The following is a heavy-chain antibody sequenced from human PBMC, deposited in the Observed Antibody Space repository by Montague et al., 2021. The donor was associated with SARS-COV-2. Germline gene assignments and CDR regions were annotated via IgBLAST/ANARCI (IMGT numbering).Heavy chain of an antibody. D-gene: IGHD2-2*02. J-gene: IGHJ6*03. Sequence: SETLSLTCAVYGGSFSGYSWSWIRQPPGKELEWIGQIYHSGSTSYNPSLKSRVTISVDTSKNQFSLKLSSVTAADTALYYCRVVPAGIPKGPNFYYMDVWGKGTTVTVSS. CDR1: GGSFSGYS. V-gene: IGHV4-34*01. CDR3: RVVPAGIPKGPNFYYMDV. CDR2: IYHSGST.